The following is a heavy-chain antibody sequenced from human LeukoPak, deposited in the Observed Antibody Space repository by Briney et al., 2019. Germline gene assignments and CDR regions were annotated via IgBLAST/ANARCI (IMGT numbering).Heavy chain of an antibody. Sequence: PGGSLILSCAASGFTFSTYWMTWVRQAPGKRLERVANIKQDGGEKYYVESVKGRFTISRDNAKSSLYLEMSSLRVEDTAVYYCIIRFTDYWGQGTLVTVSS. CDR2: IKQDGGEK. D-gene: IGHD3-3*01. V-gene: IGHV3-7*01. CDR1: GFTFSTYW. CDR3: IIRFTDY. J-gene: IGHJ4*02.